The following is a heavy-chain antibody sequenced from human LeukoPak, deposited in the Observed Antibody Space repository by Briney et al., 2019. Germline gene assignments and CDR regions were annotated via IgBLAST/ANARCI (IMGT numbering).Heavy chain of an antibody. CDR2: IISDGSST. CDR3: ARSGKTGAFDI. CDR1: GFTFSSFW. V-gene: IGHV3-74*01. J-gene: IGHJ3*02. Sequence: QPGGSLRLSCAASGFTFSSFWMPWVRQPPGKGLVWVSRIISDGSSTTYADSVKGRFSISRDSAKNTLYLQMNSLRAEDTAVYYWARSGKTGAFDIWGQGTMVTVSS. D-gene: IGHD3-10*01.